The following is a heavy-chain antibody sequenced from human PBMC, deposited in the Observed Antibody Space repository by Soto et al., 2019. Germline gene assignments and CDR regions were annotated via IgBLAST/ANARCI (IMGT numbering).Heavy chain of an antibody. J-gene: IGHJ4*02. Sequence: PGGSLRLSCAASGFTFSSYGMHWVRQAPGKGLEWVAVISYDGSNKYYADSVKGRFTISRDNSKNTLYLQMNSLRAEDTAVYYCAKDPRGYSYGRLDYWGQGT. V-gene: IGHV3-30*18. CDR1: GFTFSSYG. CDR3: AKDPRGYSYGRLDY. CDR2: ISYDGSNK. D-gene: IGHD5-18*01.